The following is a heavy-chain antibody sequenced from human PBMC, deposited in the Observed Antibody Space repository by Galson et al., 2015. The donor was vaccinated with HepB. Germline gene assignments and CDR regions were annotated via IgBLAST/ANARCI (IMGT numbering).Heavy chain of an antibody. CDR3: ATLYVGSTSFPFLILGWFDP. J-gene: IGHJ5*02. CDR1: GFTFSNYG. CDR2: IYYSGST. V-gene: IGHV4-39*01. D-gene: IGHD2-2*01. Sequence: LRLSCAASGFTFSNYGMSWIRQPPGKGLEWIGSIYYSGSTYYNPSLKSRVTISVDTSKNQFSLKLSSVTAADTAVCYCATLYVGSTSFPFLILGWFDPWGQGTLVTVSS.